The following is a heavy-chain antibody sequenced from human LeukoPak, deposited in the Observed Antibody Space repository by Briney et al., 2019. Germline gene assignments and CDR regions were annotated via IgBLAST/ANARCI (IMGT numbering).Heavy chain of an antibody. Sequence: GGSLRLSCAASGFTFNDYYMTWIRQAPGKGLEWLSYISSSGSSIYYADSVKGRFTISRDNAKNSLYLQMNSLRADDTAVYYCARDGYGANSADYWGQGTLVTVSS. CDR2: ISSSGSSI. J-gene: IGHJ4*02. V-gene: IGHV3-11*04. CDR1: GFTFNDYY. D-gene: IGHD4-23*01. CDR3: ARDGYGANSADY.